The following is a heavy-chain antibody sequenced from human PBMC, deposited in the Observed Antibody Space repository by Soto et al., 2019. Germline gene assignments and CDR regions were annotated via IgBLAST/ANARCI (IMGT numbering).Heavy chain of an antibody. Sequence: EVQLLQSGGGVVPPGGSLRLACATSGFTFNTYPMTWVRQAPGKGLEWVSSISSTAGRTSSYADPVKGRFAISRDFSDNTVYLQMNNLRVDDTAVYFCAKGVLSFHYGMEVWGQGTTVTVSS. V-gene: IGHV3-23*01. CDR1: GFTFNTYP. CDR2: ISSTAGRTS. J-gene: IGHJ6*02. CDR3: AKGVLSFHYGMEV. D-gene: IGHD3-10*01.